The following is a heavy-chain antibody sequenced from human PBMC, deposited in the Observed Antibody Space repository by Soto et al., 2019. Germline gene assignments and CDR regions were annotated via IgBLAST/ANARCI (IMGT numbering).Heavy chain of an antibody. CDR3: GLLRN. J-gene: IGHJ4*02. CDR2: ISAYDDKT. D-gene: IGHD6-19*01. CDR1: GYPFTSYG. V-gene: IGHV1-18*01. Sequence: QVQLVQSGAEVKKPGASVKVSCKTSGYPFTSYGINWVRQAPGQGPEWMGWISAYDDKTIYSQKFQGRVTLTADTSTTTAYMELRGLRFDDPAVAVTGLLRNWGQGTLVTVSS.